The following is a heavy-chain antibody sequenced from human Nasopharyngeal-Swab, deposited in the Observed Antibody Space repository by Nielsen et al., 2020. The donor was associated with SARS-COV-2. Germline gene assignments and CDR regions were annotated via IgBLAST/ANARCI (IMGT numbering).Heavy chain of an antibody. J-gene: IGHJ4*02. V-gene: IGHV1-8*01. CDR2: MNPNSGNT. Sequence: ASVKVSCKASGYTFTSYDINWVRQATGQGLEWMGWMNPNSGNTGYAQKFQGRVTMTRNTSISTAYMELSSLRSEDTAVYYCARGETHRDDYGDYYFDYWGQGTLVTVSS. D-gene: IGHD4-17*01. CDR3: ARGETHRDDYGDYYFDY. CDR1: GYTFTSYD.